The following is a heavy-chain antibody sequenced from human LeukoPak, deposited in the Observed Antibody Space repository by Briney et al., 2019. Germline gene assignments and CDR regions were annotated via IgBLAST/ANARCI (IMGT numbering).Heavy chain of an antibody. J-gene: IGHJ4*02. D-gene: IGHD5-12*01. CDR2: IYYSGST. Sequence: SETLSLTCTVSGGSISNYYWSWIRQPPGKGLEWIGYIYYSGSTNYNPSLKSRVTISVDTSKNQFSLKLSSVTAADTAVYYCARGIYSGYDYGYWGQGTLVTVSS. CDR1: GGSISNYY. V-gene: IGHV4-59*01. CDR3: ARGIYSGYDYGY.